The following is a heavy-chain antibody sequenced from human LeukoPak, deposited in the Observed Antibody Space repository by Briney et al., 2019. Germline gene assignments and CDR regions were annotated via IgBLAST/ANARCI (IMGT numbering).Heavy chain of an antibody. CDR2: IYHSGST. V-gene: IGHV4-30-2*01. J-gene: IGHJ4*02. CDR1: GGSISSGGYS. D-gene: IGHD1-26*01. CDR3: ARENRVGAPPYYFDY. Sequence: PSETLSLTCTVSGGSISSGGYSWSWIRQPPGKGLEWIGYIYHSGSTYYNPSLKSRVTISVDRSKNQFSLKLSPVTAADTAVYYCARENRVGAPPYYFDYWGQGTLVTVSS.